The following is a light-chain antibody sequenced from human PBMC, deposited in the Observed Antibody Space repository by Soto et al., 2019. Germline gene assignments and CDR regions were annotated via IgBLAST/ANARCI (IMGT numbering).Light chain of an antibody. CDR3: QSYDSSLSGSV. Sequence: QSVLTQPPSVSGAPGQRVTISCTGSGSNIGAGYDVHWYQQLPGTAPKLLIYGNSNRPSGVPDRFSGSKSGTSASLAITGLQAEDEADYDCQSYDSSLSGSVFGGGTHLTVL. CDR2: GNS. V-gene: IGLV1-40*01. J-gene: IGLJ7*01. CDR1: GSNIGAGYD.